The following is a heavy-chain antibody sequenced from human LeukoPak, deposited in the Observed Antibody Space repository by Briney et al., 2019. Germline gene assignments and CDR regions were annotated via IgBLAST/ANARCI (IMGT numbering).Heavy chain of an antibody. CDR1: GFTFSNYG. CDR2: VSGSGGST. Sequence: GGSLRLSCAASGFTFSNYGMNWVRQAPGKGLEWVSSVSGSGGSTYYADSVKGRFTISRDNSKNTLYLQMNSLRAEDTAVYYCAKDTCTNGVCYFHSWGQGTLVTVSS. V-gene: IGHV3-23*01. CDR3: AKDTCTNGVCYFHS. J-gene: IGHJ4*02. D-gene: IGHD2-8*01.